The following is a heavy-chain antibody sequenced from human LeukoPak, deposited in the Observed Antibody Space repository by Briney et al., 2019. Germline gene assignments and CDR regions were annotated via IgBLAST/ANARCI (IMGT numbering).Heavy chain of an antibody. J-gene: IGHJ3*02. CDR3: ARARYLTGSRDDVFDI. CDR2: VSAYNGNT. CDR1: GYTFAGYY. D-gene: IGHD1-26*01. Sequence: ASVKVSCKASGYTFAGYYIHWVRQAPGQGLEWMGWVSAYNGNTDYAQNFQGRVTMTTDTSTSTAYMELRSLRSDDTAVYYCARARYLTGSRDDVFDIWGQGTVVTVSS. V-gene: IGHV1-18*04.